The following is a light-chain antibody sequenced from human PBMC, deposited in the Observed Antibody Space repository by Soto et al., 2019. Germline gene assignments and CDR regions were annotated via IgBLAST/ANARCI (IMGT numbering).Light chain of an antibody. CDR3: SSYTSTSIV. CDR1: SSDVGGYNY. CDR2: DVS. V-gene: IGLV2-14*01. Sequence: QSALTQPASVSGSPGQSITISCTGTSSDVGGYNYVSWYQRHPGKTPKLMIYDVSNRPSGVSNRFSGSKSGNTASLTISGLQAEDEADSHCSSYTSTSIVFGTGTKVTVL. J-gene: IGLJ1*01.